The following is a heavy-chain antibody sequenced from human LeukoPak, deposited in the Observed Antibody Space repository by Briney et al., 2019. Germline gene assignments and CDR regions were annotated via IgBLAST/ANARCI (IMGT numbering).Heavy chain of an antibody. Sequence: SETLSLTSTVSGGSISNKYWSWIRQPPGKGLEWIGYIYYSGSTNYNPSLKSRVTISVDTSKNQFSLKLSSVTAADTAVYYCAREGGVSSSGYYYDYWGQGTLVTVSS. CDR3: AREGGVSSSGYYYDY. CDR2: IYYSGST. CDR1: GGSISNKY. D-gene: IGHD3-22*01. V-gene: IGHV4-59*12. J-gene: IGHJ4*02.